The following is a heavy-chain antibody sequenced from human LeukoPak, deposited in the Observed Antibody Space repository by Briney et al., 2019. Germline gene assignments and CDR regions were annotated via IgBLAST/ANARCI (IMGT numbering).Heavy chain of an antibody. V-gene: IGHV1-69*06. CDR1: GGTFSSYA. J-gene: IGHJ4*02. CDR3: ASSVPYYYDSSGYPY. Sequence: ASVKVSCKASGGTFSSYAISWVRQAPGQGLEWMGGIIPIFGTANYAQKFQGRATITADKSTSTAYMELSSLRSEDTAVYYCASSVPYYYDSSGYPYWGQGTLVTVSS. CDR2: IIPIFGTA. D-gene: IGHD3-22*01.